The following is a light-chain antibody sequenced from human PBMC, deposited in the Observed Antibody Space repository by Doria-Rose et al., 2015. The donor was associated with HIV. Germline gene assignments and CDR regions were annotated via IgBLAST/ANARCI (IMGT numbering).Light chain of an antibody. CDR3: HQYGTSWT. Sequence: QSPGTLSLSPGERATLSRRASQSFSSTYLAWYQQKPGQAPSLLIYDGSTRATGIPGRFSASGSGTDFTLTINRLEPEDFALYYCHQYGTSWTFGQGTKVEI. CDR2: DGS. J-gene: IGKJ1*01. CDR1: QSFSSTY. V-gene: IGKV3-20*01.